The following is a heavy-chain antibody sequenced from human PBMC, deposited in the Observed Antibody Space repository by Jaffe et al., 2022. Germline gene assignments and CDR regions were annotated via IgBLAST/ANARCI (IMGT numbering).Heavy chain of an antibody. V-gene: IGHV4-61*02. Sequence: QVQLQESGPGLVKPSQTLSLTCTVSGGSISSGSYYWSWIRQPAGKGLEWIGRIYTSGSTNYNPSLKSRVTISVDTSKNQFSLKLSSVTAADTAVYYCARDGRTMVRGVISYYFDYWGQGTLVTVSS. D-gene: IGHD3-10*01. CDR1: GGSISSGSYY. CDR3: ARDGRTMVRGVISYYFDY. CDR2: IYTSGST. J-gene: IGHJ4*02.